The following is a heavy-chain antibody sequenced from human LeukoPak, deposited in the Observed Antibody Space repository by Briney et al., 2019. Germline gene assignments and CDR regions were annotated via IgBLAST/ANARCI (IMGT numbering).Heavy chain of an antibody. J-gene: IGHJ6*03. D-gene: IGHD3-3*01. Sequence: GGSLRLSCAASGFTFSSYSMNWVRQAPGKGLEWVSYISSSSSTIYYADSVKGRFTISRDNAKNSLYLQMNSLRAEDTAVYYCARDIVHQAYYDFWSGYSPLRERGYYYYYMDVWGKGTTVTVSS. V-gene: IGHV3-48*01. CDR1: GFTFSSYS. CDR2: ISSSSSTI. CDR3: ARDIVHQAYYDFWSGYSPLRERGYYYYYMDV.